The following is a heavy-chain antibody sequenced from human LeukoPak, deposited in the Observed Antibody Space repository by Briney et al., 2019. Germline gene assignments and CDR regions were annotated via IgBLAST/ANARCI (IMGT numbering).Heavy chain of an antibody. CDR2: ISGSGGST. CDR3: AKGSYDYVWGSYRLYYYYGMDV. CDR1: GFTFSSYA. Sequence: GGSLRLSCAASGFTFSSYAMSWVRQAPGKGLEWVSAISGSGGSTYYADSVKGRFTISRDNSKNSLYLQMNSLRTEDTALYYCAKGSYDYVWGSYRLYYYYGMDVWGQGTTVTVSS. J-gene: IGHJ6*02. V-gene: IGHV3-23*01. D-gene: IGHD3-16*02.